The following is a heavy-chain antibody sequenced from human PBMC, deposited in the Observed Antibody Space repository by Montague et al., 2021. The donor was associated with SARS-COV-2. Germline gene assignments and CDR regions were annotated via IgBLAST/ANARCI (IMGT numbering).Heavy chain of an antibody. CDR1: GGSFRAYY. CDR2: INHSGST. CDR3: ARGARQGYGFRLGSFDS. V-gene: IGHV4-34*01. D-gene: IGHD3-10*01. J-gene: IGHJ4*02. Sequence: SETLSLTCAVYGGSFRAYYWNWNRQPPGTGLERIGEINHSGSTNYNPSLKSRVTMSVDTSKNQFSLKLSSVTAADTAVYYCARGARQGYGFRLGSFDSWGQGTLVTVSS.